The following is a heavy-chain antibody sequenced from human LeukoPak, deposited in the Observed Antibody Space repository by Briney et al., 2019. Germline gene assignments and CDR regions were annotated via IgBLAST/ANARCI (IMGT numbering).Heavy chain of an antibody. CDR1: GFTFNGYS. CDR2: ISTSSRYI. D-gene: IGHD4-17*01. CDR3: ARNRGDPSYFDY. Sequence: GGSLRLSCTASGFTFNGYSMNWVRQAPGKGLEWVSSISTSSRYIYYADSVKGRFTISRNNPKNSLYLQMNSLSAEDTAVYYCARNRGDPSYFDYWGQGTLVTVSS. J-gene: IGHJ4*02. V-gene: IGHV3-21*01.